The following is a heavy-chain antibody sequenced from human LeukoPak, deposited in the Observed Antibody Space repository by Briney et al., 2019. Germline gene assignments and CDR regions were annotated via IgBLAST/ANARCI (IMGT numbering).Heavy chain of an antibody. Sequence: SQTLSLTCTVSGGSISSGSYYWSWIRQPAGKGLEWIGRIYTSGSTNYNPSLKSRVTISVDTSKNQFSLKLSSVTAADTAVYYCAREDWEYSYGQPYYYYMDVWGKGTTVTVSS. D-gene: IGHD5-18*01. J-gene: IGHJ6*03. CDR1: GGSISSGSYY. CDR3: AREDWEYSYGQPYYYYMDV. CDR2: IYTSGST. V-gene: IGHV4-61*02.